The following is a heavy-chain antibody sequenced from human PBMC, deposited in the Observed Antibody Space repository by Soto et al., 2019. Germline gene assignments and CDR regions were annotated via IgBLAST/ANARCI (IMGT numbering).Heavy chain of an antibody. CDR1: GFTFNTYA. D-gene: IGHD3-10*01. V-gene: IGHV3-23*01. CDR3: AKGLLWFGELLPANYYYGMDV. J-gene: IGHJ6*02. CDR2: ISGSGRST. Sequence: EVQLLESGGGLVQPGGSLRLSCSASGFTFNTYAMNWARQSPGKGLEWVSSISGSGRSTYYADSVKGRFTISRDNSKNTLYLQMNSLRAEDTAVYYCAKGLLWFGELLPANYYYGMDVWGQGTTVTVSS.